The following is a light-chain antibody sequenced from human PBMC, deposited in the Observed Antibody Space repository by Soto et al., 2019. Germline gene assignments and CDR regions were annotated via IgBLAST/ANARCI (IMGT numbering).Light chain of an antibody. V-gene: IGKV3D-15*01. CDR1: QSVSSN. CDR3: QQYHHWPPLT. Sequence: EIVMTQSPATLSVSPGERATLSCRASQSVSSNLAWYQQKPGQAPRLLIYGASTRATGIPARFSGSGSGTEFTLTISSLQSEDSAVYYCQQYHHWPPLTFGGGTKVDI. J-gene: IGKJ4*01. CDR2: GAS.